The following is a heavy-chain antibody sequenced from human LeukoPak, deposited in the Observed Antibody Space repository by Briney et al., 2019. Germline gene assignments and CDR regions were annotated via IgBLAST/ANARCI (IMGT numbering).Heavy chain of an antibody. CDR2: IYYSGST. J-gene: IGHJ6*03. Sequence: TSETLSLTCTVSGGSISSYYWSWIRQPPGKGLEWIGYIYYSGSTNYNPSLNSRVTISVDTSKNQFSLKLSSVTAADTAVYYCARLQGYCSGGSCYSWFYYYHMDVWGKGTTVTVSS. D-gene: IGHD2-15*01. V-gene: IGHV4-59*01. CDR1: GGSISSYY. CDR3: ARLQGYCSGGSCYSWFYYYHMDV.